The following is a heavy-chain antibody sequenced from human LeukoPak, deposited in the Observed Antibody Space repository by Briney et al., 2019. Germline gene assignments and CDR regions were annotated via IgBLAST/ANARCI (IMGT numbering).Heavy chain of an antibody. CDR1: GLTLSSYS. D-gene: IGHD3-10*01. Sequence: QSGGSLRLSCAASGLTLSSYSMTWVRQTPGKGLAWVSVISADSATTFYADSVKGRFTISRDNAKNTVFLQMSSLRAEDTALYYCARKSASGNYPLDYWGQGTLVTVSS. V-gene: IGHV3-23*01. CDR3: ARKSASGNYPLDY. J-gene: IGHJ4*02. CDR2: ISADSATT.